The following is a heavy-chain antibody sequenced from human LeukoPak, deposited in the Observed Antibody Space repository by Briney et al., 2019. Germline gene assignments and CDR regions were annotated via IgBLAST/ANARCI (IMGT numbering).Heavy chain of an antibody. CDR3: ARDKLRGSQNSSDY. D-gene: IGHD3-16*01. CDR1: GFTFSSYG. V-gene: IGHV3-33*01. CDR2: IWYDGSNK. J-gene: IGHJ4*02. Sequence: GGSLRLSCAASGFTFSSYGMHWVRQAPGKGLEWVAVIWYDGSNKYYADSVKGRFTISRDNSKNTLYLQMNSLRAEDTAVYYCARDKLRGSQNSSDYWGQGTLVTVSS.